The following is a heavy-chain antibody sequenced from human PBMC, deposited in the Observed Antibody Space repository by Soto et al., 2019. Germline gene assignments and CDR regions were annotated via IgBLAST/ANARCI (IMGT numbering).Heavy chain of an antibody. V-gene: IGHV1-69*12. D-gene: IGHD3-16*01. CDR3: ARRIDLLWSYVDS. J-gene: IGHJ5*01. CDR1: GGTFSDNA. Sequence: QVQLVQSGAEVKEPGSAVKVSCKTFGGTFSDNAITWVRQAPGQGLEWMGGIIPLYGTPSYAPTFQGRVTIKADASTSPGYMELSGLRFADTAVYYCARRIDLLWSYVDSGGQGTLVTVSS. CDR2: IIPLYGTP.